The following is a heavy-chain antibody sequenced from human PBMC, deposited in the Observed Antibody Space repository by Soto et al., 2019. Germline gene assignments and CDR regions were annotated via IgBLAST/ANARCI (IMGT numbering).Heavy chain of an antibody. V-gene: IGHV1-2*02. CDR1: GYTFTGYY. Sequence: GASVKVSCKASGYTFTGYYMHWVRQAPGQGLEWMGWINPNSGNTSYAQKFQGRVTTTRNTSISTAYMELSSLRSEDTAVYYCARDNPSYGMDVWGQGTTVTVSS. J-gene: IGHJ6*02. CDR2: INPNSGNT. CDR3: ARDNPSYGMDV.